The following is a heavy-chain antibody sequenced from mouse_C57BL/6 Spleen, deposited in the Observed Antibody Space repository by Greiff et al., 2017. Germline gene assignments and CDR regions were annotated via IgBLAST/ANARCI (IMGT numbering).Heavy chain of an antibody. D-gene: IGHD3-3*01. CDR2: IYPGDGDT. CDR1: GYAFSSSW. J-gene: IGHJ4*01. CDR3: ARQGRDAMDY. V-gene: IGHV1-82*01. Sequence: QVQLQQSGPELVKPGASVKISCKASGYAFSSSWMNWVKQRPGKGLEWIGRIYPGDGDTNYNGKFKGKATLTADKSSSTAYMQLSSLTSEDSAVYCCARQGRDAMDYWGQGTSVTVSS.